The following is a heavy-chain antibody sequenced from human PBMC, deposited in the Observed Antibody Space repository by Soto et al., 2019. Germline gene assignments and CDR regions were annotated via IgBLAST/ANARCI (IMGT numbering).Heavy chain of an antibody. CDR3: ARSWGWSPGRYY. J-gene: IGHJ4*02. V-gene: IGHV3-48*03. CDR1: AFIFRSSE. CDR2: ITNSGDNI. Sequence: GGSMRLSCAVPAFIFRSSEMNWVRQAPGQGLEWVSYITNSGDNINYADSVKGRFTTSRDNDNNSLYLQMNSLRVEDTGVYYGARSWGWSPGRYYWGQGILVTVSA. D-gene: IGHD3-16*01.